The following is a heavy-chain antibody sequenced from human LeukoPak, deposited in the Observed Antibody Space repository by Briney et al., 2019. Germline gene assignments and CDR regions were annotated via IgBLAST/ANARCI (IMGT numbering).Heavy chain of an antibody. D-gene: IGHD6-13*01. CDR2: ISGSGDDIT. Sequence: RTGGSLRLSCAASGFTFSSYAMSWIRQAPGKGLECLSDISGSGDDITYYTDSVKGRFTISRDNAKNSLYLQMYGLRADDTAVYYCARVQRYSLSWYYFDYWGQGTLVTVSS. CDR1: GFTFSSYA. J-gene: IGHJ4*02. V-gene: IGHV3-23*01. CDR3: ARVQRYSLSWYYFDY.